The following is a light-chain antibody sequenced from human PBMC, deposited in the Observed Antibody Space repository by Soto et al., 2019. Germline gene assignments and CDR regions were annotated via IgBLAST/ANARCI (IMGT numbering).Light chain of an antibody. CDR2: VAS. J-gene: IGKJ4*01. Sequence: EIVMTQSPATLSVSPGERATLSCRASQSLNSNLAWYQQNPGQAPRLLIYVASTRATGIPARFSGSGSGTEFTLTIRSLQSEDFAVYYCQQYNSWPLTFGGGTKVEIK. CDR3: QQYNSWPLT. V-gene: IGKV3-15*01. CDR1: QSLNSN.